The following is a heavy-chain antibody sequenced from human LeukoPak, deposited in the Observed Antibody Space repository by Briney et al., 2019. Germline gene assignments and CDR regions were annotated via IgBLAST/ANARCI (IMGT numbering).Heavy chain of an antibody. V-gene: IGHV4-59*01. CDR3: ARGASSGWSPGYYYYYMDV. CDR1: GGSISSYY. Sequence: SETLSLTCTVSGGSISSYYWSWIRQPPGKGLEWIAYIYYSGSTNYNPSLKSRVTISVDTSKNQFSLKLSSVTAADTAVYYCARGASSGWSPGYYYYYMDVWGKGTTVTISS. J-gene: IGHJ6*03. D-gene: IGHD6-19*01. CDR2: IYYSGST.